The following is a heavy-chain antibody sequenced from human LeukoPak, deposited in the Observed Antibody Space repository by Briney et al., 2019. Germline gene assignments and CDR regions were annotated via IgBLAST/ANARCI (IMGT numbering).Heavy chain of an antibody. CDR2: IIPIFGTA. V-gene: IGHV1-69*05. D-gene: IGHD3-22*01. J-gene: IGHJ4*02. Sequence: SVTVSFKASGGTFSSYAISWVRQAPGQGLEWMGRIIPIFGTANYAQKFQGRVTITTDESTSTAYMELSSLRSEDTAVYYCAINYYDSSGYLPFSYWGQGTLVTVSS. CDR1: GGTFSSYA. CDR3: AINYYDSSGYLPFSY.